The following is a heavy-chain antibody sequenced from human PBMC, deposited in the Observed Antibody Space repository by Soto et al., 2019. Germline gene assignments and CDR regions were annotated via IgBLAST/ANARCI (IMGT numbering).Heavy chain of an antibody. V-gene: IGHV1-18*01. CDR3: VRCYCSVGSCYACWHFDL. D-gene: IGHD2-15*01. CDR2: ISASTRNT. Sequence: QVQLVQSGGEAKKPGASVKVSCQASGYTFSDYAISWVRQAPGQGLEWMGWISASTRNTDQAQNFQGRVIMTLDTSTNTAYMELRSLRSDDTAVYYCVRCYCSVGSCYACWHFDLWGRGTLVTVSS. J-gene: IGHJ2*01. CDR1: GYTFSDYA.